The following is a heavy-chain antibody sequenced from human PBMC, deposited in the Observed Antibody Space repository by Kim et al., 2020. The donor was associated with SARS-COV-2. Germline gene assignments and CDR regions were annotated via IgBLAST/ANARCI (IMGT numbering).Heavy chain of an antibody. CDR2: IYYSGST. CDR3: ARASSSWSFWFDP. D-gene: IGHD6-13*01. CDR1: GGSVSSGSYY. Sequence: SETLSLTCTVSGGSVSSGSYYWSWIRQPPGKGLEWIGYIYYSGSTKYNPSLRSRVSISVDTSKNHFSLKLSSVTAADTAVYYCARASSSWSFWFDPWGQGTLVTVSS. J-gene: IGHJ5*02. V-gene: IGHV4-61*03.